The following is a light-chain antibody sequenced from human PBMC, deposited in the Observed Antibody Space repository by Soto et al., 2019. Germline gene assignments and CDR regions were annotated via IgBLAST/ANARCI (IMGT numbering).Light chain of an antibody. V-gene: IGKV3-15*01. J-gene: IGKJ1*01. Sequence: EIVLTQSPATLSLSPGERATLSCRASHSVSSSLTWYQQNPGQAPRLLIYGASIRATGLPARFRGSGSGTEFTLTISTLQSEDFAIYYCQHYNNWPPWTFGQGTKVDIK. CDR2: GAS. CDR1: HSVSSS. CDR3: QHYNNWPPWT.